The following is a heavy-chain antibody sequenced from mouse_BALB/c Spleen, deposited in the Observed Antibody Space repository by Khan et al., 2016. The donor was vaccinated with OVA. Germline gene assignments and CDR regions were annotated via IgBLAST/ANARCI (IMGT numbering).Heavy chain of an antibody. CDR2: INPSTGYT. CDR3: TRRGLWGNFPY. D-gene: IGHD2-1*01. V-gene: IGHV1-7*01. J-gene: IGHJ3*01. Sequence: QVQLKESGAELAKPGASVKMSCTASGYTFTTYWMHWIKQRPGQGLEWIGYINPSTGYTEYNQTFKDKATFTADASSSTAYLHLNSLPTEESAVYYCTRRGLWGNFPYWGQGTLVTVSA. CDR1: GYTFTTYW.